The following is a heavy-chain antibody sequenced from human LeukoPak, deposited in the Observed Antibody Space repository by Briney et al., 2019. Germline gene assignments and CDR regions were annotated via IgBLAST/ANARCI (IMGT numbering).Heavy chain of an antibody. CDR3: ARENSARSSPRDGY. CDR1: GFTVSSNY. V-gene: IGHV3-66*02. D-gene: IGHD5-24*01. CDR2: IYSGGST. Sequence: GGSLRLSCAASGFTVSSNYMSWVRQAPGKGLEWVSVIYSGGSTYYADSVKGRFTISRDNSKNTLYLQMNSLRAEDTAVYYCARENSARSSPRDGYWGQGTLVTVSS. J-gene: IGHJ4*02.